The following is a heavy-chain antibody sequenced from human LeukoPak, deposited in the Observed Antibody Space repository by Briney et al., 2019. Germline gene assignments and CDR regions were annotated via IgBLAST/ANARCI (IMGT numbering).Heavy chain of an antibody. J-gene: IGHJ4*02. Sequence: GRSLSLSCAASGFTFSSYGMHWVRQAPGKGLEWVAVIWYDGSNKYYADSVKGRFAISRDNSKNTLYLQMNSLRAEDTAVYYCAKEGLLWFGELDYWGQGTLVTVSS. CDR2: IWYDGSNK. CDR1: GFTFSSYG. D-gene: IGHD3-10*01. V-gene: IGHV3-33*06. CDR3: AKEGLLWFGELDY.